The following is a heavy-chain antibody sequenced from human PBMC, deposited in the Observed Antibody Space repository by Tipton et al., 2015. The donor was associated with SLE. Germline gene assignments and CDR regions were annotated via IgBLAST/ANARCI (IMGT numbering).Heavy chain of an antibody. D-gene: IGHD3-22*01. Sequence: SLRLSCAASGFTFSSYAMSWVRQAPGKGLEWVSAISGSGGSTYYADSVKGRFTISRDNSKNTLYLQMNSLRAEDTAVYYCAKDQEYYYDSSGYYGYWGQGTLVTVSS. CDR3: AKDQEYYYDSSGYYGY. J-gene: IGHJ4*02. CDR1: GFTFSSYA. CDR2: ISGSGGST. V-gene: IGHV3-23*01.